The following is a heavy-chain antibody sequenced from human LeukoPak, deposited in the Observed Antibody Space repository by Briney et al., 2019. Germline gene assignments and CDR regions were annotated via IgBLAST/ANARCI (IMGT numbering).Heavy chain of an antibody. Sequence: GGSLRLSCAASGFTFSSYAMSWVRQAPGKGLEWVSAISGSGGSSYYADSGKGRFAISRDNSKITLYLQVNSLRAEDTAVYYCAKDPGPTYYDFWSGYIDYWGQGTLVTVSS. CDR1: GFTFSSYA. V-gene: IGHV3-23*01. CDR3: AKDPGPTYYDFWSGYIDY. J-gene: IGHJ4*02. CDR2: ISGSGGSS. D-gene: IGHD3-3*01.